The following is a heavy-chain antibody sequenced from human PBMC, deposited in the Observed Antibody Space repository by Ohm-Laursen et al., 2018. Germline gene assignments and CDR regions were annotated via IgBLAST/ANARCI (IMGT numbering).Heavy chain of an antibody. CDR2: IYYSGST. D-gene: IGHD3-16*01. J-gene: IGHJ5*02. CDR1: GGSISSYY. Sequence: SETLSLTCTVSGGSISSYYWSWIRQPPGKGLEWIGYIYYSGSTNYNPSLKSRVTISVDTSKNQFSLKLSSVTAADTAVYYCAVYDPRANWFDPWGQGTLVTVSS. CDR3: AVYDPRANWFDP. V-gene: IGHV4-59*01.